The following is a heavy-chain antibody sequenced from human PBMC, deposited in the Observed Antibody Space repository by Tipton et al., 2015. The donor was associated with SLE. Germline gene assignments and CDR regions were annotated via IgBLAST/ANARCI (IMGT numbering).Heavy chain of an antibody. CDR1: GGSISSSSYY. CDR2: VHKSGTT. J-gene: IGHJ5*02. Sequence: TLSLTCTVSGGSISSSSYYWTWIRQPPGKGLEWIGDVHKSGTTNYNPSLKSRVTISLGTSTNQFSLRLSSVTAADTAVYFCTRSLYNTNWFWFDPWGQGTLVIVSS. CDR3: TRSLYNTNWFWFDP. D-gene: IGHD6-13*01. V-gene: IGHV4-61*01.